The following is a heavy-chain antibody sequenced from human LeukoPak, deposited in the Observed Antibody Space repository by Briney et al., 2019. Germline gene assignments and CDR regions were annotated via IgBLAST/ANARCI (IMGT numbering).Heavy chain of an antibody. CDR3: ARESFGYYGSGSYPLLFDY. D-gene: IGHD3-10*01. CDR2: ISAYNGNT. CDR1: GYTFTGYY. Sequence: ASVKVSCKASGYTFTGYYMHWVRQAPGQGLEWMGWISAYNGNTNYAQKLQGRVTMTTDTSTSTAYMELRSLRSDDTAVYYCARESFGYYGSGSYPLLFDYWGQGTLVTVSS. V-gene: IGHV1-18*04. J-gene: IGHJ4*02.